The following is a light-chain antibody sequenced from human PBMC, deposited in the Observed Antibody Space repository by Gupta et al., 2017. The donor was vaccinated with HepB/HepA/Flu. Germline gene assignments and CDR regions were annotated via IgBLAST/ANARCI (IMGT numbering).Light chain of an antibody. Sequence: EIVMTQSPGTLSVSPGARATLSCRASQSISSNLAWYQQTPGQAPRLLIYGASLRATGIPARFSGSGSGTDFTLTISSLQSEDSAIYWCQQYKDWHRTFGQGTRVEVK. CDR2: GAS. J-gene: IGKJ1*01. V-gene: IGKV3-15*01. CDR3: QQYKDWHRT. CDR1: QSISSN.